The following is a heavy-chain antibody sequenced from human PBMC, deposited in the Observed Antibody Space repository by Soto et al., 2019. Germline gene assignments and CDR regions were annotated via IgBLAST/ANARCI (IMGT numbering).Heavy chain of an antibody. D-gene: IGHD3-22*01. V-gene: IGHV4-39*01. Sequence: QLQLQESGPGLVKPSETLSLTCTVSGGSISSSSYYWVWIRQPPGMGLEGIGSIDYSGSTYYNPSLKSRVTISVDTSKNQFSLKLSSVTAAATAVYYCASTMIVVVYYFDYWGQVTLVTVSS. CDR1: GGSISSSSYY. CDR3: ASTMIVVVYYFDY. CDR2: IDYSGST. J-gene: IGHJ4*02.